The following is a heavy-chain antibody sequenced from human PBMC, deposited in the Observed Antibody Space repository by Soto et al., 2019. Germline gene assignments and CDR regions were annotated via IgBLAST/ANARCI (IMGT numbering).Heavy chain of an antibody. J-gene: IGHJ4*02. D-gene: IGHD1-26*01. V-gene: IGHV4-30-4*01. CDR1: GTTISSGDHY. CDR3: ARVYGRGDYFDF. Sequence: QVQLQESGPGLVKPSQTLSLTCTVSGTTISSGDHYCSWIRQAPGKGLEWFGYMYYTGKTYYNTSLQSRVTLSVDTSTNQFSLKMTSVTAADTAMYFCARVYGRGDYFDFWGRGTLVSVSS. CDR2: MYYTGKT.